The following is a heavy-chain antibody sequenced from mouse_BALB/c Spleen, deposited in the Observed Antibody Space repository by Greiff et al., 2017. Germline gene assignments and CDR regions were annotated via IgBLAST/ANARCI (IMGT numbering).Heavy chain of an antibody. CDR2: ISSGGGST. D-gene: IGHD2-1*01. CDR1: GFAFSSYD. J-gene: IGHJ4*01. Sequence: EVKVVESGGGLVKPGGSLKLSCAASGFAFSSYDMSWVRQTPEKRLEWVAYISSGGGSTYYPDTVKGRFTISRDNAKNTLYLQMSSLKSEDTAMYYCARHGNYYAMDYWGQGTSVTVSA. V-gene: IGHV5-12-1*01. CDR3: ARHGNYYAMDY.